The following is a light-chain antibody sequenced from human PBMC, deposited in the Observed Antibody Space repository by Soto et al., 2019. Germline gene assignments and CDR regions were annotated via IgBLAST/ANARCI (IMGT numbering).Light chain of an antibody. CDR1: QNIYYN. CDR3: LQYHNLWA. CDR2: RAS. J-gene: IGKJ1*01. V-gene: IGKV3-15*01. Sequence: ILMTQSLATVSVSPGESATLSCRASQNIYYNVAWYQQRPGQAPRPLIYRASTRAPGVPARFSGSGSGTEFTLTISSLQPEDFTVYSCLQYHNLWAFGQGTKVDIK.